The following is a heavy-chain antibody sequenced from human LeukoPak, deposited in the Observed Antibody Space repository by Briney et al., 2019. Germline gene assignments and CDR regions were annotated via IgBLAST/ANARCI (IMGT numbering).Heavy chain of an antibody. V-gene: IGHV4-59*12. CDR1: GGSISSYY. J-gene: IGHJ4*02. CDR2: IYYSGST. Sequence: SETLSLTCTVSGGSISSYYWSWIRQPPGKGLEWVGYIYYSGSTNYNPSLKSRVTISVDTSTNQFSLKLSSVTAADTAVYYCARDREYSYGYFDYWGQGTLVTVSS. CDR3: ARDREYSYGYFDY. D-gene: IGHD5-18*01.